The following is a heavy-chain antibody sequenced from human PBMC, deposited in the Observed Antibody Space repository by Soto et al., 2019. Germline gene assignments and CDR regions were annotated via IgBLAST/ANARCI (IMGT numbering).Heavy chain of an antibody. CDR1: GGSFSGYY. J-gene: IGHJ5*02. D-gene: IGHD2-2*01. V-gene: IGHV4-34*01. Sequence: QVQLQQWGAGLLKPSETLSLTCAVYGGSFSGYYWSWIRQPPGKGLEWIGEINHSGSTNYNPCLKSRVSMSVDTSRNQCSLKLCSVSAADKAGYYCARGFPVRVAAATTGGGWFDPWGRGTLGTVSS. CDR2: INHSGST. CDR3: ARGFPVRVAAATTGGGWFDP.